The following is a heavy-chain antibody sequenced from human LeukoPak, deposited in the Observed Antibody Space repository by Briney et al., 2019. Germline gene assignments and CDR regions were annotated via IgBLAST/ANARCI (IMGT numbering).Heavy chain of an antibody. CDR3: ARRYYDILTGYYSDDY. D-gene: IGHD3-9*01. CDR1: GYSFTSYW. CDR2: IYPSDSDT. V-gene: IGHV5-51*01. J-gene: IGHJ4*02. Sequence: GESLKISCKGSGYSFTSYWIGWVRQMPGRGLEWMGIIYPSDSDTRYSPSFQGQVTISADKSISTAYLQWSSLKASDTAMYYCARRYYDILTGYYSDDYWGQGTLVTVSS.